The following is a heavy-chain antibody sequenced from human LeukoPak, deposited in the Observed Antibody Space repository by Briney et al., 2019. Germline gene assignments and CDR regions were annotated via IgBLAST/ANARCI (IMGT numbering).Heavy chain of an antibody. J-gene: IGHJ5*02. D-gene: IGHD6-13*01. V-gene: IGHV4-34*01. CDR3: ARGPAAVHP. Sequence: PSETLSLTCAVYGYSLTNHYWIWIRQPPGKELEWVGEISHTGSTNYNPSLKSRLNISVDTSKNQFFLKLSSVTAADTAVYYCARGPAAVHPWGQGTLVSVSS. CDR1: GYSLTNHY. CDR2: ISHTGST.